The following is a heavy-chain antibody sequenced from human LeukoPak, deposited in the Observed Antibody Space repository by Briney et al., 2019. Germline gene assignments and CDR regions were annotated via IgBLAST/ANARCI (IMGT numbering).Heavy chain of an antibody. CDR1: GGSISSGSYY. J-gene: IGHJ3*02. V-gene: IGHV4-39*07. Sequence: SETLSLTCTVSGGSISSGSYYWGWIRQPPGKGQEWIGSIYYSGSTYYNPSLKSRVTMSVDTSKNEFSLKLSSVTAADTAVYYCARASVRRGPHAFDIWGQGTMVTVSS. CDR2: IYYSGST. CDR3: ARASVRRGPHAFDI.